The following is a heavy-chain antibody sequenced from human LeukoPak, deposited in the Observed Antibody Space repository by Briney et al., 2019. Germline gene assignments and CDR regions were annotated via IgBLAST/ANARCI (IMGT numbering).Heavy chain of an antibody. CDR2: ITSSSSYI. CDR1: GFTFSSYS. Sequence: GGSLRLSCAASGFTFSSYSMNWVRQAPGKGLEWIPSITSSSSYIYYADSVKGRFTISRDNAKNSLYLQMNSLRAEDTAVYYCARPPRGPYMDVWGKGTTVTISS. J-gene: IGHJ6*03. D-gene: IGHD3-10*01. CDR3: ARPPRGPYMDV. V-gene: IGHV3-21*04.